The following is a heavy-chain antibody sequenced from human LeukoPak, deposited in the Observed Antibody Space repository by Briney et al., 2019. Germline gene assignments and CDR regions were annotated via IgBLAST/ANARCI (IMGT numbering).Heavy chain of an antibody. CDR2: IIPIFGTA. J-gene: IGHJ4*02. Sequence: ASVKVSCKASGGTFSSYAISWVRQAPGQGLEWMGGIIPIFGTANYAQKFQGRVTITADESTSTAYMELSRLRSDDTAVYYCARVHRGGWEPNHYFDYWGQGTLVTVSS. V-gene: IGHV1-69*01. CDR3: ARVHRGGWEPNHYFDY. CDR1: GGTFSSYA. D-gene: IGHD1-26*01.